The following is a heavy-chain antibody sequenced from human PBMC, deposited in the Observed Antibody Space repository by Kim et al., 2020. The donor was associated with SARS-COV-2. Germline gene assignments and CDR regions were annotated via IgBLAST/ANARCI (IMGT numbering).Heavy chain of an antibody. CDR2: INPSGGST. CDR3: ARDGPPYSSSSYRNFDY. V-gene: IGHV1-46*01. D-gene: IGHD6-6*01. CDR1: GYTFTSYY. J-gene: IGHJ4*02. Sequence: ASVKVSCKASGYTFTSYYMHWVRQAPGQGLEWMGIINPSGGSTSYAQKFQGRVTMTRDTSTSTVYMELSSLRSEDTAVYYCARDGPPYSSSSYRNFDYWGQGTLVTVSS.